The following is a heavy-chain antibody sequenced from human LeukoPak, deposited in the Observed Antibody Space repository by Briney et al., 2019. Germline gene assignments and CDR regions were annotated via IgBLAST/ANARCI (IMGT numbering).Heavy chain of an antibody. CDR1: GGTFSSYT. J-gene: IGHJ4*02. CDR3: ARGQEYFDS. V-gene: IGHV1-69*02. CDR2: IIPILGIA. Sequence: SVKVSCKASGGTFSSYTISWVRQAPGQGLEWMGRIIPILGIANYPQKFQGRVTITADKSTSTAYMELSSLRSEDAALYYCARGQEYFDSWGQGTLVTVSS.